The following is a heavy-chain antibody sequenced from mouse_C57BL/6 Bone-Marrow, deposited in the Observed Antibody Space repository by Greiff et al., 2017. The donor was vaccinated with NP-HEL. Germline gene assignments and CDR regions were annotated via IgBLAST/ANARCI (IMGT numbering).Heavy chain of an antibody. J-gene: IGHJ4*01. CDR2: INPNNGGT. CDR3: AIYYGYSYYAMDY. CDR1: GYTFTDYY. D-gene: IGHD2-2*01. Sequence: EVQLQQSGPELVKPGASVKISCKASGYTFTDYYMNWVKQSHGKSLEWIGDINPNNGGTSYNQKFKGKATLTVDKSSSTAYMELRSLTSEDSAVYYCAIYYGYSYYAMDYWGQGTSVTVSS. V-gene: IGHV1-26*01.